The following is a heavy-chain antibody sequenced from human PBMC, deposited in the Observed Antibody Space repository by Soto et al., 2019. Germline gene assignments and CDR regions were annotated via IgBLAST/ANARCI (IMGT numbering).Heavy chain of an antibody. CDR1: GGSISSGGYY. CDR3: ARDQKIGANWFDP. Sequence: QVQLQESGPGLVKPSQTLSLTCTVSGGSISSGGYYWSWIRQHPGKGLEWIGYIYYSGSTYYNPSLKSRVTISVDTSKNQFALKLSSVTAADTAVYYCARDQKIGANWFDPWGQGTLVTVSS. V-gene: IGHV4-31*03. J-gene: IGHJ5*02. CDR2: IYYSGST. D-gene: IGHD3-10*01.